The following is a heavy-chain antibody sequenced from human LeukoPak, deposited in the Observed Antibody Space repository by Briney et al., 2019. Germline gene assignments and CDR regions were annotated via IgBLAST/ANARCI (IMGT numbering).Heavy chain of an antibody. J-gene: IGHJ6*03. Sequence: SETLSLTCTVSGGSISSYYWSWIRQPPGKGLEWIGYIYYSGSTNYNPSLKSRVTISVDTSKNQFSLKLSSVTAADTAVYYCARLTKDYDFWSGYAPSLGYYMDVWGKGTTVTVSS. CDR3: ARLTKDYDFWSGYAPSLGYYMDV. D-gene: IGHD3-3*01. CDR1: GGSISSYY. V-gene: IGHV4-59*08. CDR2: IYYSGST.